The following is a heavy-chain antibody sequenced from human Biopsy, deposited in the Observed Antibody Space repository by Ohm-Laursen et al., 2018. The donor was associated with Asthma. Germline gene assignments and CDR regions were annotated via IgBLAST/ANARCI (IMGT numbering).Heavy chain of an antibody. D-gene: IGHD4-17*01. V-gene: IGHV1-24*01. Sequence: ASVKVSCKISGYSLTDLSMHWVRQAPGQGLEWMGGHDHEEGGTVNARRFQGRVAMTEDTSTDTAYMELSSLGSDDTAVYYCASDFPKDYVRYNFQFWGQGTLVTVSS. J-gene: IGHJ4*02. CDR1: GYSLTDLS. CDR2: HDHEEGGT. CDR3: ASDFPKDYVRYNFQF.